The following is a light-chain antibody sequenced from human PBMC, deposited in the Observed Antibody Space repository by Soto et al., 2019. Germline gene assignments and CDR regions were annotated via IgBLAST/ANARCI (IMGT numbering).Light chain of an antibody. Sequence: DIQLTQSPTSLSASVGDRVTIACRASQFIDSYLNWYQQKPGKAPKLLIYAASSLQSGVSSRFSGSGSGTDFTLTINSLQTEDFATYYCQQSYSNTRTFGQGTKVEIK. CDR1: QFIDSY. CDR2: AAS. J-gene: IGKJ1*01. CDR3: QQSYSNTRT. V-gene: IGKV1-39*01.